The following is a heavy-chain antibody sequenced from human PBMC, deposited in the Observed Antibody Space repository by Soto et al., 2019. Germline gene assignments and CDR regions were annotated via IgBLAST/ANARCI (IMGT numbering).Heavy chain of an antibody. D-gene: IGHD6-6*01. CDR1: GFTFSSYG. V-gene: IGHV3-30*18. Sequence: PGGSLRLSCAASGFTFSSYGMHWVRQAPGKGLEWVAVISYDGSNKYYADSVKGRFTISRDNSKNTLYLQMNSLRAEDTAVYYCAKDLNSSSEKAKYYYYYGIDVWGQGTTVTVSS. CDR3: AKDLNSSSEKAKYYYYYGIDV. J-gene: IGHJ6*02. CDR2: ISYDGSNK.